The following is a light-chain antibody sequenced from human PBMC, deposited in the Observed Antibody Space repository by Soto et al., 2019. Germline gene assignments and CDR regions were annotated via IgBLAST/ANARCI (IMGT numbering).Light chain of an antibody. J-gene: IGKJ1*01. CDR1: QSVGSY. CDR2: ATS. Sequence: EIVLTQSPATLSLSPGERATLSCRASQSVGSYLAWYQQKPGQAPRLLIYATSNRATGIPGRFSGSGSGTDFTLTISSLEPEDFAVYYCHQYDSWTFGQGTKVDIK. CDR3: HQYDSWT. V-gene: IGKV3-11*01.